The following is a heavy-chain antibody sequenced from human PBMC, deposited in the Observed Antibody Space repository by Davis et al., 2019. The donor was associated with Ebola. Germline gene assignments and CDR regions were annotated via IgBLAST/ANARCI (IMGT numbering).Heavy chain of an antibody. V-gene: IGHV1-2*02. J-gene: IGHJ4*02. D-gene: IGHD3-16*02. CDR1: GYTFTNYY. CDR2: INPKSGGT. CDR3: ARDRRLSTDYIGGSYPSDY. Sequence: ASVKVSCKASGYTFTNYYMHWVRQAPGQGLEWMGRINPKSGGTNYAQKFLGRVTMTTDTSITTAYMELGSLTSDDTAVYYCARDRRLSTDYIGGSYPSDYWGQGTLVTVSS.